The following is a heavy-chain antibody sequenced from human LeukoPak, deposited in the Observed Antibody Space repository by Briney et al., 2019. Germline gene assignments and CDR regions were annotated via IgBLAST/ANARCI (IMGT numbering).Heavy chain of an antibody. CDR1: GGSIGSHY. Sequence: SETLSLTCTVSGGSIGSHYWSWVRQSPEKGLEWLAYTSYSGTTNYNPSLKSRVTISLDTSKNQFSLRMSSLTAADTAVYYCARDRTIRGEYYFYYWGQGTLVTVSS. D-gene: IGHD3-10*01. J-gene: IGHJ4*02. V-gene: IGHV4-59*11. CDR3: ARDRTIRGEYYFYY. CDR2: TSYSGTT.